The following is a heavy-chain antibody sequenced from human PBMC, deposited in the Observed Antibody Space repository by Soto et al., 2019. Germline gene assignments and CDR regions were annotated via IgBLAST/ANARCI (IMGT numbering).Heavy chain of an antibody. CDR3: ARDRLARGIPVAGRIDY. V-gene: IGHV3-64*04. CDR2: ISSNGGST. J-gene: IGHJ4*02. Sequence: GGSLRLSCAASGFTFSSYAMHWVRQAPGKGLEYVSAISSNGGSTYYADSVKGRFTISRDDADNSLYLQMNSLRVEDTAVYYCARDRLARGIPVAGRIDYWGQGALVTVSS. D-gene: IGHD6-19*01. CDR1: GFTFSSYA.